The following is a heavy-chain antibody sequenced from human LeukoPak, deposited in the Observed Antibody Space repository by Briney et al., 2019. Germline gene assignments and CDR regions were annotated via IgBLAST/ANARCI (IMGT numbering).Heavy chain of an antibody. D-gene: IGHD1-26*01. CDR3: AKDIGQVGAPLMDV. Sequence: GGSLRLSCAASGFTFSSYSMNWVRQAPGKGLEWVSSISSSSSYIYYADSVKGRFTISRDNAKNSLYLQMNSLRAEDTAVYYCAKDIGQVGAPLMDVGGQGTTVTVS. J-gene: IGHJ6*02. CDR2: ISSSSSYI. V-gene: IGHV3-21*01. CDR1: GFTFSSYS.